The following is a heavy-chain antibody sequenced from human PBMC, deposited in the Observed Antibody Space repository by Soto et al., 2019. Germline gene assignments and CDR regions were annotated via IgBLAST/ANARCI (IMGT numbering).Heavy chain of an antibody. V-gene: IGHV3-21*01. Sequence: GGSLRLSCAASGFTFSSYSMNWVRQAPGKGLEWVSSISSSSSYIYYADSVKGRFTISRDNAKNSLYLQMNSLRAEDTAVYYCARDPKWELPQYYYYYMDVWGKGTTVTVSS. CDR1: GFTFSSYS. CDR2: ISSSSSYI. D-gene: IGHD1-26*01. CDR3: ARDPKWELPQYYYYYMDV. J-gene: IGHJ6*03.